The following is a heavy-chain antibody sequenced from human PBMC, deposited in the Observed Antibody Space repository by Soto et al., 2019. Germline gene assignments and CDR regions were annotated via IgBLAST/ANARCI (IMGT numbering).Heavy chain of an antibody. V-gene: IGHV4-30-2*01. CDR2: IYHSGST. J-gene: IGHJ6*02. CDR3: ARSPDSSGYYPRRYYYGMDV. CDR1: GGSISSGGYS. Sequence: SETLSLTCAVSGGSISSGGYSWSWIRQPPGKGLEWIGYIYHSGSTYYNPSLKSRVTILVDRSKNQFSLKLSSVTAADTAVYYCARSPDSSGYYPRRYYYGMDVWGQGTTVTVSS. D-gene: IGHD3-22*01.